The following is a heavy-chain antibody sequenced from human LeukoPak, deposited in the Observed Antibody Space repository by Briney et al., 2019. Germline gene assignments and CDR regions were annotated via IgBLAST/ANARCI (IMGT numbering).Heavy chain of an antibody. CDR1: GFTVSSDY. V-gene: IGHV3-53*01. CDR2: IYSGGST. D-gene: IGHD6-19*01. CDR3: ARDSGIAVAGFDP. J-gene: IGHJ5*02. Sequence: GGSLRLSCAVSGFTVSSDYMSWVRQAPGKGLEWVSVIYSGGSTYYADSVKGRFTISRDNSKNTLYLQMNSLRAEDTAVYYCARDSGIAVAGFDPWGQGTLVTVSS.